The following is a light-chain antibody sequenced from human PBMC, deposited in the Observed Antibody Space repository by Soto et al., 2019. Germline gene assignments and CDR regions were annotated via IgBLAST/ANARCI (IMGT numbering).Light chain of an antibody. CDR1: QTVGGNY. CDR2: GAS. Sequence: NVVTQSPATLSLSPGERASLFCWTSQTVGGNYLAWYQQKTDQAPRLLIYGASSRATGIPDRFSGSGSGTDFTLTISRLEPEDFAMYYCQHYGGSPGTFGQGTKVDI. CDR3: QHYGGSPGT. J-gene: IGKJ1*01. V-gene: IGKV3-20*01.